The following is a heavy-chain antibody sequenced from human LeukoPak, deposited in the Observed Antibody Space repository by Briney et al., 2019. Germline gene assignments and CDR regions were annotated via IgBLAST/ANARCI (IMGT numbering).Heavy chain of an antibody. CDR1: GFTFSSYG. J-gene: IGHJ4*02. CDR2: ISVSGGGL. V-gene: IGHV3-48*03. Sequence: GESLRLSCAASGFTFSSYGLNWVRQAPGKGLEWLSYISVSGGGLYYADSVRGRFTISRDNAKSSLYLQMNSLRADDTAVYYCARYFDSWGQGILVTVSS. CDR3: ARYFDS.